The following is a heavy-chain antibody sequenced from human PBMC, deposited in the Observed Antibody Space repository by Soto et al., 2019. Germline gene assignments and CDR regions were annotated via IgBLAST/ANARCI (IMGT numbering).Heavy chain of an antibody. Sequence: HVELVESGGGVVQPGGSLRLSCTTSGFTFNTYGMHWVRQAPGKGLEWVSIIWYDGSNKYYADSVKGRFTISRDNSKNTLYLQMNSLRAEDTALYYCARADCTGAYCYSWPFNYGVDVWGQGTTVTVS. J-gene: IGHJ6*02. D-gene: IGHD2-15*01. CDR2: IWYDGSNK. CDR1: GFTFNTYG. CDR3: ARADCTGAYCYSWPFNYGVDV. V-gene: IGHV3-33*08.